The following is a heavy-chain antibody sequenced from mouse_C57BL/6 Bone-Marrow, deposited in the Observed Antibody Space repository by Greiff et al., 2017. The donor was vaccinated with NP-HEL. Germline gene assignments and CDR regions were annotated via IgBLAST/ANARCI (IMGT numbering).Heavy chain of an antibody. J-gene: IGHJ3*01. Sequence: QVQLQQPGAELVMPGASVKLSCKASGYTFTSYWMHWVKQRPGQGLEWIGEIDPSDSYPNYNQKFKGKSTLTVDKSSSTAYMQLSSLTSEDSAVYYCALDGYYGAWFAYWGQGTLVTVSA. V-gene: IGHV1-69*01. CDR2: IDPSDSYP. CDR1: GYTFTSYW. CDR3: ALDGYYGAWFAY. D-gene: IGHD2-3*01.